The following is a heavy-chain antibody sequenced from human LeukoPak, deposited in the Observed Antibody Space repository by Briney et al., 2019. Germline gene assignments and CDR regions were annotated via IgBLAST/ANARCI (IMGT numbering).Heavy chain of an antibody. J-gene: IGHJ5*02. V-gene: IGHV4-4*07. Sequence: PSETLSLTCTVSGGSISSYYWSWIRQPAGKGLEWIGRIYTSGSTNYNPSLKSRVTVSVDTSKNQFSLKLSSVTAADTAVYYCARDLDDYYDSSEHWFDPWGQGTLVTVSP. CDR2: IYTSGST. D-gene: IGHD3-22*01. CDR1: GGSISSYY. CDR3: ARDLDDYYDSSEHWFDP.